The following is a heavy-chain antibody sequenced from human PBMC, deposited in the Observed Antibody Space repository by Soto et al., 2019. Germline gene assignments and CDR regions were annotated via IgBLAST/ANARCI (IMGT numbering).Heavy chain of an antibody. Sequence: SETLSLTCGVSGDTIRTGGYSWAWIRQPPGEGLEWIGSIYHTGNAYYNPSLKSRVTISVDTSKNQFSLKLTSVTAADAALYYCARDFFDSSDYTTNWFDPWGQGTLVTVSS. V-gene: IGHV4-39*01. CDR2: IYHTGNA. CDR1: GDTIRTGGYS. CDR3: ARDFFDSSDYTTNWFDP. D-gene: IGHD3-22*01. J-gene: IGHJ5*02.